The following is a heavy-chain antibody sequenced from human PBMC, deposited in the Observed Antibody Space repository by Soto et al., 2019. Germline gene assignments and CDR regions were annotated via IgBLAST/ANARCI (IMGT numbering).Heavy chain of an antibody. D-gene: IGHD6-19*01. J-gene: IGHJ6*02. Sequence: PSQTLSLTCAISGDSVSSNSGAWNWIRQSPSRGLEWLGRTYYRSKWYYDYAVSVKSRITINPDTSKNQFSLQLNSVTPEDTAVYYCARDTSDSSGWKDYYGMDVWGQGTTVTVSS. CDR2: TYYRSKWYY. CDR3: ARDTSDSSGWKDYYGMDV. V-gene: IGHV6-1*01. CDR1: GDSVSSNSGA.